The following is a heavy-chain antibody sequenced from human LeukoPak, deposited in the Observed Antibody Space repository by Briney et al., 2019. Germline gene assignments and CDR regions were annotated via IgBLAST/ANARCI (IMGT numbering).Heavy chain of an antibody. CDR1: GGSISSSSYY. Sequence: SETLSLTCTVSGGSISSSSYYWGWIRQPPGKGLEWIGYIYYSGSTNYNPSLKSRVTISVDTSKNQFSLKLSSVTAADTAVYYCARAFPSKSITVTSVAFDYWGQGTLVTVSS. J-gene: IGHJ4*02. V-gene: IGHV4-61*05. CDR3: ARAFPSKSITVTSVAFDY. CDR2: IYYSGST. D-gene: IGHD4-11*01.